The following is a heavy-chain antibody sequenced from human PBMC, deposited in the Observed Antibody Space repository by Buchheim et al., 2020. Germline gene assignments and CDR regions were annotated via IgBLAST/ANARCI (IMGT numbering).Heavy chain of an antibody. J-gene: IGHJ6*02. CDR3: AREVDYGLYGMDV. V-gene: IGHV3-48*01. D-gene: IGHD4-17*01. Sequence: EVQLVESGGGLVQPGGSLRLSCAASGFTFSSYSMNWVRQAPGKGLEWVSYISSSSSTIYYADPVNGRSTISRDNAKNSLYLQMNSLRAEDTAVYYCAREVDYGLYGMDVWGQGTT. CDR2: ISSSSSTI. CDR1: GFTFSSYS.